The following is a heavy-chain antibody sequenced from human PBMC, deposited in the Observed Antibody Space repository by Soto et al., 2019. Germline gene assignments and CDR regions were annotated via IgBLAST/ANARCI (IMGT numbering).Heavy chain of an antibody. V-gene: IGHV4-4*07. J-gene: IGHJ5*02. D-gene: IGHD1-1*01. Sequence: SETLSLTCTVSGASISGFYWSWIRKSACKGLEWIGRIYATETTDYNPSLKSRVMMSVDTSKKQFSLKLRSVTAADTAVYYCVRDGTKTLRDWFDPWGQGISVTVSS. CDR1: GASISGFY. CDR2: IYATETT. CDR3: VRDGTKTLRDWFDP.